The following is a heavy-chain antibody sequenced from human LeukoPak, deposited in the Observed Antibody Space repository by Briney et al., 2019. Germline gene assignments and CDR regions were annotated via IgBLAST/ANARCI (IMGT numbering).Heavy chain of an antibody. D-gene: IGHD5-24*01. CDR1: GGSISSYY. V-gene: IGHV4-59*01. CDR3: AREGRYRYGYNEYHSYMDI. CDR2: IYYSGST. Sequence: SETLSLTCTVSGGSISSYYWSWIRQPPGKGLEWVGYIYYSGSTNYNPSLKSRVTISVDTSKNQFSLKLSSVTAAETAVYYCAREGRYRYGYNEYHSYMDIWGKGTTVTVSS. J-gene: IGHJ6*03.